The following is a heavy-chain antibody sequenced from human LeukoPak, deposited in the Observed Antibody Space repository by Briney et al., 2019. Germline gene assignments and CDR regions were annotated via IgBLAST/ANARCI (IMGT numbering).Heavy chain of an antibody. CDR1: GYTFTGYY. J-gene: IGHJ5*02. CDR2: INPNSGGT. V-gene: IGHV1-2*02. CDR3: ARAFFDP. Sequence: ASVKLSCTSSGYTFTGYYMHWVRLAPGQGLGWMGWINPNSGGTNYAQKFQGRVTMTRDTSTSTAYMELSRLRSDGTVVYYCARAFFDPWGQGTLVTVSS.